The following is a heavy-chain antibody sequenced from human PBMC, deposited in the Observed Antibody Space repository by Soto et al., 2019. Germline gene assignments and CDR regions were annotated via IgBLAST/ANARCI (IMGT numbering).Heavy chain of an antibody. D-gene: IGHD3-10*01. J-gene: IGHJ4*02. CDR2: INHSGST. Sequence: QVQLQQWGAGLLKPSETLSLTCAVYGGSFSGYYWSWIRQPPGKGLEWIGEINHSGSTNYNPSLKSRVTISVDTSKNQFSLKLSSVTAADTAVYYCARGSHLAITMVRGVREARFDYWGQGTLDTVSS. CDR3: ARGSHLAITMVRGVREARFDY. V-gene: IGHV4-34*01. CDR1: GGSFSGYY.